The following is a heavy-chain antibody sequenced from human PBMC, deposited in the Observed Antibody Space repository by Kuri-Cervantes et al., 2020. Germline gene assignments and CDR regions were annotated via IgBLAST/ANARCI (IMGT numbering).Heavy chain of an antibody. CDR3: AKSSAVCSSTSCSPWWDYYYYMDV. D-gene: IGHD2-2*01. J-gene: IGHJ6*03. V-gene: IGHV3-23*01. CDR2: ISGSGGST. CDR1: GFTFDDYA. Sequence: LSLTCAASGFTFDDYAMHWVRQAPGKGLEWVSAISGSGGSTYYADSVKGRFTISRDNSKNTLYLQMNSLRAEDTAVYYCAKSSAVCSSTSCSPWWDYYYYMDVWGKGTTVTVSS.